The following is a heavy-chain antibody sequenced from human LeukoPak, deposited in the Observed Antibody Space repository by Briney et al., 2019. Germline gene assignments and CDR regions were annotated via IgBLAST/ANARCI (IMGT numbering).Heavy chain of an antibody. V-gene: IGHV3-21*01. CDR2: ISSSSSYI. CDR3: ALHPPEGMDV. CDR1: GFTFSSYS. J-gene: IGHJ6*02. Sequence: PGGSLRLSCAASGFTFSSYSMNWVRQAPGKGLEWVSSISSSSSYIYYADSVKGRFTISRDNPKNSLYLQMNSLRAEDTAVYYCALHPPEGMDVWGQGTTVTVSS.